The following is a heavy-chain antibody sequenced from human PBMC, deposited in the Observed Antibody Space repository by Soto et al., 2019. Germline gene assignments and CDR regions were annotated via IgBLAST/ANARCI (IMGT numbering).Heavy chain of an antibody. J-gene: IGHJ5*02. V-gene: IGHV3-30-3*01. Sequence: QVQLVESGGGVVQPGRSLRLSCAASGFTFSSYAMHWVRQAPGKGLEWVAVISYDGSNKYYADSVKGRFTISRDNSKNTLYLQMNGLGAEDTAVYYCARSGYCSGGSCYKDGFDPWGQGTLVTVSS. CDR3: ARSGYCSGGSCYKDGFDP. D-gene: IGHD2-15*01. CDR2: ISYDGSNK. CDR1: GFTFSSYA.